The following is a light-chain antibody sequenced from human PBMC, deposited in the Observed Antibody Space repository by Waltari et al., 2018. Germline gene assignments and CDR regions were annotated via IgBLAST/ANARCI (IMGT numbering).Light chain of an antibody. CDR3: SSYTTSSTLV. J-gene: IGLJ1*01. V-gene: IGLV2-14*01. CDR1: SSDVGGFDY. Sequence: QSALTQPASVSGSPGQSITISCTGTSSDVGGFDYVSWFKQHPGKAPKPMIYAVSNRPSGVSNRFSGSKSGNTASLTITGVQAEDEADYYCSSYTTSSTLVFGTGTKVTVL. CDR2: AVS.